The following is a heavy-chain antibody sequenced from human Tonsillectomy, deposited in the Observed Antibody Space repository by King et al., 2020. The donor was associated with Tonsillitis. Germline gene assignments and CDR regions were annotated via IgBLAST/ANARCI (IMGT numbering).Heavy chain of an antibody. CDR3: ARGQLWLRAGYFDY. Sequence: MQLQESGPGLVKPSETLSLTCTVSGGSISSYYWSWIRQPPGKGLEWIGYIYYSGSTNYNPSLKSRVTISVDTSKNQFFLKLSSVTAADTAVYYCARGQLWLRAGYFDYWGQGTLVTVSS. CDR1: GGSISSYY. D-gene: IGHD5-18*01. CDR2: IYYSGST. J-gene: IGHJ4*02. V-gene: IGHV4-59*01.